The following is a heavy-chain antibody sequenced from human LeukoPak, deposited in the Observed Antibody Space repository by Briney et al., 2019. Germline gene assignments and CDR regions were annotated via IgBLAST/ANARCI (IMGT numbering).Heavy chain of an antibody. CDR2: ISSSGSTI. V-gene: IGHV3-48*03. Sequence: GGSLRLSCAASGFTFSSYEMNWVRQAPGKGLEWASYISSSGSTIYYADSVKGRFTISRDNAKNSLYLQMNSLRAEDTAVYYCARDSHYDFWSGPSFDYWGQGTLVTVSS. J-gene: IGHJ4*02. CDR3: ARDSHYDFWSGPSFDY. D-gene: IGHD3-3*01. CDR1: GFTFSSYE.